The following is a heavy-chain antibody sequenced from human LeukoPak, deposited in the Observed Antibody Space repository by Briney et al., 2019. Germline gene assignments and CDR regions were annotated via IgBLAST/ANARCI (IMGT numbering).Heavy chain of an antibody. D-gene: IGHD1-26*01. Sequence: GGSLGLSCAASGFTFSSYGMHWVRQAPGKGLEWVAVISYDGSNKYYADSVKGRFTISRDNSKNTLYLQMNSLRAEDTAVYYCAKLATDYWGQGTLVTVSS. CDR3: AKLATDY. V-gene: IGHV3-30*18. CDR1: GFTFSSYG. CDR2: ISYDGSNK. J-gene: IGHJ4*02.